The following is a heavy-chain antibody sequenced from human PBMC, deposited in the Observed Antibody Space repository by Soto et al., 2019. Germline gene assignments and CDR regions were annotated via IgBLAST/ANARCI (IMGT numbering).Heavy chain of an antibody. Sequence: GGSLRLSCAASGFTFSSYSMNWVRQAPGKGLEWVSSISSSSSYIYYEDSVKGRFTISRDNTTNSLYLQMNSLRAEDKAVDYCARDPGNINCGGDCSFFDFWGQGTLVTVSS. CDR2: ISSSSSYI. CDR3: ARDPGNINCGGDCSFFDF. CDR1: GFTFSSYS. J-gene: IGHJ4*02. V-gene: IGHV3-21*01. D-gene: IGHD2-21*01.